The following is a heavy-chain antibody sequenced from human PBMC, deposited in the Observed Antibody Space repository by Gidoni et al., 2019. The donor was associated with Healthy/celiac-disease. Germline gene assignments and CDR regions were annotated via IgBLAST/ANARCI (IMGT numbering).Heavy chain of an antibody. CDR3: ARDFGGEGTAGFDP. D-gene: IGHD3-16*01. Sequence: QVQLVQSGAEVKKPGASVKVSCKASGYTFTGYYRHWVRQAPGQGLEWMGWINPNSGGTNYAQKFQGRVTMTSDTSISTAYMELSRLRSDDTAVYYCARDFGGEGTAGFDPWGQGTLVTVSS. V-gene: IGHV1-2*02. CDR2: INPNSGGT. CDR1: GYTFTGYY. J-gene: IGHJ5*02.